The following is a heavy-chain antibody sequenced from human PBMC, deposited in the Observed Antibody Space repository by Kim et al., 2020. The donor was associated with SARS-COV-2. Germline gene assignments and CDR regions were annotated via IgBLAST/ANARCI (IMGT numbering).Heavy chain of an antibody. V-gene: IGHV3-53*01. CDR3: ARVPRSVGATGVDY. J-gene: IGHJ4*02. CDR1: GFTVSSNY. Sequence: GGSLRLSCAASGFTVSSNYMSWVRQAPGKGLEWVSVIYSGGSTYYADSVKGRFTISRDNSKNTLYLQMNSLRAEDTAVYYCARVPRSVGATGVDYWGQGTLVTVSS. D-gene: IGHD1-26*01. CDR2: IYSGGST.